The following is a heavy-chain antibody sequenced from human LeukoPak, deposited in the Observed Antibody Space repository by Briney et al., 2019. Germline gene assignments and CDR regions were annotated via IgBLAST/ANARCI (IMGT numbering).Heavy chain of an antibody. V-gene: IGHV3-43*02. J-gene: IGHJ6*02. D-gene: IGHD3-3*01. CDR1: GFTFDDYA. CDR2: ISGDGGST. CDR3: AKDIPRGFWSGYSYYYYYYGMDV. Sequence: GGSLRLSCAASGFTFDDYAMHWVRQAPGKGLEWVSLISGDGGSTYYADSVKGRFTIPRDNSKNSLYLQMNSLRTEDTALYYCAKDIPRGFWSGYSYYYYYYGMDVWGQGTTVTVSS.